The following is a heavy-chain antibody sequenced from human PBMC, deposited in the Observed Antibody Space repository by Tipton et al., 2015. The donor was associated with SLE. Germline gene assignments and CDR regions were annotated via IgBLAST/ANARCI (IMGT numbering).Heavy chain of an antibody. J-gene: IGHJ4*02. CDR3: ATPDPIYCSSSSCPSGFDY. CDR2: IREDGSEK. Sequence: SLRLSCIVSGFTFSNNWMAWVRQAPGKGLEWVAHIREDGSEKFHVDSVRGRFAISRDNAKNSLYLHMNSLRAEDTAVYYCATPDPIYCSSSSCPSGFDYWGQGTLVTVSS. V-gene: IGHV3-7*01. D-gene: IGHD2-2*01. CDR1: GFTFSNNW.